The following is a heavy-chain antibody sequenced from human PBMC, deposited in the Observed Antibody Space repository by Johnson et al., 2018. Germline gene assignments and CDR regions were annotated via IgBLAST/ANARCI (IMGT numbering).Heavy chain of an antibody. Sequence: VQLQESGGAVVQPGGSLRLTCEASGFTFDDYIMHWVRQPPGKGLEWVSLITWDGGSIYYADSVKGRFLVSRDNSKSSLYLQMNSLKTEDTAVYYCAKESTAWALHYWGQGTLVTVS. CDR2: ITWDGGSI. CDR3: AKESTAWALHY. V-gene: IGHV3-43*01. J-gene: IGHJ4*02. CDR1: GFTFDDYI. D-gene: IGHD2-8*02.